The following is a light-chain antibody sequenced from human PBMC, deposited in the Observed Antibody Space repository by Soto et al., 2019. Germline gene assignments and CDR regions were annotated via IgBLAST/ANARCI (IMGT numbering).Light chain of an antibody. V-gene: IGLV3-1*01. CDR1: KLGDKY. CDR3: QVWDSSTANVV. CDR2: QNN. Sequence: SYELTQPPSVSVSPGQTASITCSGDKLGDKYVCWYQQKPGQSPVLVVYQNNKRPSGIPERFSGSNSGKTATLTISGTQAMDEADYYCQVWDSSTANVVFGGGTKLTVL. J-gene: IGLJ2*01.